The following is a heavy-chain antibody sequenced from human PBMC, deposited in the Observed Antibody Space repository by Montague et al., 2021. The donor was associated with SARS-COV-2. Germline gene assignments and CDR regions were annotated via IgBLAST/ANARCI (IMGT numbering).Heavy chain of an antibody. V-gene: IGHV4-59*08. CDR2: IYYSGST. CDR1: GGSISSYY. D-gene: IGHD4-17*01. J-gene: IGHJ4*02. Sequence: SETLSLTCTVSGGSISSYYWSWIRQPPGKGLEWIGYIYYSGSTNYNPSLKGRVTISVDTSKNQFSLKLSSVTAADTAVYYCARGFDYGDYFDYWGQGTLVTVSS. CDR3: ARGFDYGDYFDY.